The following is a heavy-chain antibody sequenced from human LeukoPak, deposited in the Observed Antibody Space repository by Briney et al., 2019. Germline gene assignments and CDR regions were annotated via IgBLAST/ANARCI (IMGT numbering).Heavy chain of an antibody. J-gene: IGHJ5*02. V-gene: IGHV3-23*01. CDR2: LSRCGGRT. CDR1: GLTHNSYA. CDR3: AKDPCIAAPWFDP. Sequence: GGPVTLLCGPSGLTHNSYAVICPRPAPGEARVGVSYLSRCGGRTQHAHPVKGRLTISRDNYQNTLYLQMNSLRAEDTAVYYWAKDPCIAAPWFDPWGQGTLVTVSS. D-gene: IGHD6-13*01.